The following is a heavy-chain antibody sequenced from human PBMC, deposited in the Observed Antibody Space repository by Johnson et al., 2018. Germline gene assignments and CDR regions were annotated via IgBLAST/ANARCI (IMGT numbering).Heavy chain of an antibody. Sequence: QVQLVESGGGVVQPGRSLRLSCAASGFTFSRYAMHWVRQAPGKGLEWAATITADGSNTSYADPVKGRFTISRDNAKNTLYLQMDSLRAEDTAMYFCARGHRSSWFDAFDNWGQGTVVTVSS. CDR2: ITADGSNT. V-gene: IGHV3-30-3*01. D-gene: IGHD6-13*01. J-gene: IGHJ3*02. CDR3: ARGHRSSWFDAFDN. CDR1: GFTFSRYA.